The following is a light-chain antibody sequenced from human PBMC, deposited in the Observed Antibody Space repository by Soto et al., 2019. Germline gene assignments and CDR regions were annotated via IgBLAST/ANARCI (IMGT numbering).Light chain of an antibody. CDR3: CSYTSTSTRV. V-gene: IGLV2-14*01. J-gene: IGLJ1*01. CDR2: EVS. CDR1: SSDVGGYNY. Sequence: QSALTQPASVSGSPGQSITISCTGTSSDVGGYNYVSWYQHHPGKAPKLMIFEVSSRPSGVSYRFSGSKSGNTASLTISGLQAEDEADYYCCSYTSTSTRVFGTGTKLTVL.